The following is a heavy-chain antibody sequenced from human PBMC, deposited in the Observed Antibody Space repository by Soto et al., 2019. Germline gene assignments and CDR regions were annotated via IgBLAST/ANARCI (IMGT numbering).Heavy chain of an antibody. CDR1: GFTFGDYA. V-gene: IGHV3-49*03. D-gene: IGHD2-15*01. J-gene: IGHJ4*02. CDR3: TSGRGSGGSVF. Sequence: EVQLVESGGGLVQPGRSLRLSCTASGFTFGDYAMSWFRQAPGKGLEWVGFIRSKADGGTTEYAASVKGRFTISRDDSKSIASLQMNSLKPEETAVYHCTSGRGSGGSVFWGQGTLVTVSS. CDR2: IRSKADGGTT.